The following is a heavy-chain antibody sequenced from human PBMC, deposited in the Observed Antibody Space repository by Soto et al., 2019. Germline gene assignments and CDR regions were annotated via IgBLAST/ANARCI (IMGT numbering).Heavy chain of an antibody. CDR3: ARDGGHGLFYFDW. D-gene: IGHD6-25*01. CDR2: IIPMFGTP. J-gene: IGHJ4*02. Sequence: ASVKVSCKTSGGTFSSYAISWVRQAPGQGLEWMGGIIPMFGTPNYAQKFQGRVTITADKSTTTVYMVLSSLRSEDTAVYYCARDGGHGLFYFDWWGQGTLVTVSS. V-gene: IGHV1-69*06. CDR1: GGTFSSYA.